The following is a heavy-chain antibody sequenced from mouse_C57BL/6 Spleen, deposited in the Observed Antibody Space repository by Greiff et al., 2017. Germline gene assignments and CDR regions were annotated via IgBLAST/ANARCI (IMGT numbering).Heavy chain of an antibody. CDR2: INPNNGGT. D-gene: IGHD2-2*01. V-gene: IGHV1-26*01. CDR3: ARGGLRAMDY. J-gene: IGHJ4*01. CDR1: GYTFTDYY. Sequence: VQLQQSGPELVKPGASVKISCKASGYTFTDYYMNWVKQSHGKSLEWIGDINPNNGGTSYNQKFKGKATLTVDKSSSTAYMELRSLTSEDSAVYYCARGGLRAMDYWGQGTSVTVSS.